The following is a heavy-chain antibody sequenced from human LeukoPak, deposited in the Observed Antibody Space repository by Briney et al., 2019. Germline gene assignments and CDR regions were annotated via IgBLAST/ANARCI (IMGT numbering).Heavy chain of an antibody. CDR1: GGSISSGGYS. Sequence: SETLSLTCAVSGGSISSGGYSWSWIRQPPGKGLEWIGYIYHSGSTYYNPSLKSRVTISVDRSKNQFSLKLSSVTAADTAVYYCAGRGFWSRAFDIWGQGTMVTVSS. CDR2: IYHSGST. D-gene: IGHD3-10*01. CDR3: AGRGFWSRAFDI. V-gene: IGHV4-30-2*01. J-gene: IGHJ3*02.